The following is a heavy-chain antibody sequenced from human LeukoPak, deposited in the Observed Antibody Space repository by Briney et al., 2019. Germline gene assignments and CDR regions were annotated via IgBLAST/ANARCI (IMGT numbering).Heavy chain of an antibody. CDR3: ARNYDFWSGYNRNWIDP. V-gene: IGHV1-18*01. D-gene: IGHD3-3*01. J-gene: IGHJ5*02. CDR1: GYTFTSYG. Sequence: ASVKVSCKASGYTFTSYGISWVRQAPGQGLEWMGWISAYNGNTNYAQKLQGRVTMTTDTSTSTAYMELRSLRSDDTAVYYCARNYDFWSGYNRNWIDPWGQGTLVTVSS. CDR2: ISAYNGNT.